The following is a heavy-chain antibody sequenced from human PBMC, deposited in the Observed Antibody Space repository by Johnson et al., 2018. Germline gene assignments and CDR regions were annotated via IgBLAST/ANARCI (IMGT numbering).Heavy chain of an antibody. CDR3: ARSQSAYYGDYVGAEYFQH. CDR1: GFTFSDYY. Sequence: QVQLVQSGGGLVKPGGSLRLSCAASGFTFSDYYMSWIRQAPGKGLAWVSYISSSGSTIYYADSVKGRFTIARDNAKNSRYLQMNSLSSEDTAVYYCARSQSAYYGDYVGAEYFQHWGQGTLVTVSS. CDR2: ISSSGSTI. J-gene: IGHJ1*01. D-gene: IGHD4-17*01. V-gene: IGHV3-11*01.